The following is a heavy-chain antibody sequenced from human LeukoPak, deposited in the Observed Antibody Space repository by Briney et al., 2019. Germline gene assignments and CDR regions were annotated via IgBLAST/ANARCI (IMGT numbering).Heavy chain of an antibody. CDR1: GFTFSSYG. D-gene: IGHD5-12*01. CDR2: ISYDGSNK. CDR3: AKDSGGYDLLDY. J-gene: IGHJ4*02. V-gene: IGHV3-30*18. Sequence: GGSLRLSCAASGFTFSSYGMHWVRQAPGKGLEWVAVISYDGSNKYYADSVKGRFTISRDNSKNTLYLQMNSLRAEDTAVYYCAKDSGGYDLLDYWGQGTLVTVSS.